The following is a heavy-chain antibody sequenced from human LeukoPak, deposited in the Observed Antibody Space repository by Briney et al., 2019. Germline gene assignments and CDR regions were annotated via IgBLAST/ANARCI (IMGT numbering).Heavy chain of an antibody. V-gene: IGHV1-24*01. D-gene: IGHD4-17*01. CDR1: GYTLTELS. Sequence: ASVKVSCKVSGYTLTELSMHWVRQAPGKGLEWRGGFDPEDGETIYAQKFQGRVTMTEDTSTDTAYMELSSLRSEDTAVYYCATNIDYGDYRAFDIWGQGTMVTVSS. CDR2: FDPEDGET. J-gene: IGHJ3*02. CDR3: ATNIDYGDYRAFDI.